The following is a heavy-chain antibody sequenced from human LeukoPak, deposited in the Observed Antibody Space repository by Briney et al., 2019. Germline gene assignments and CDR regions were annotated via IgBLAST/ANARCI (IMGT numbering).Heavy chain of an antibody. CDR1: GGSMNRSDYY. CDR3: AREVGRDGFNLRNWFDP. J-gene: IGHJ5*02. V-gene: IGHV4-31*03. Sequence: SQTLSLTCTVSGGSMNRSDYYWSWIRQHPGKGLEWIGYVYYTGSRYYNLSLKSRVTISIDTSKNQFSLKLSSLTAADTGVYFCAREVGRDGFNLRNWFDPWGQGTLVTVSS. D-gene: IGHD5-24*01. CDR2: VYYTGSR.